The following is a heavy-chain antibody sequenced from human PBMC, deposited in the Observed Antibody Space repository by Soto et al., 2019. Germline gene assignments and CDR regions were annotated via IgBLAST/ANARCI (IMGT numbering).Heavy chain of an antibody. J-gene: IGHJ4*02. V-gene: IGHV1-69*13. CDR3: ASGVDTAMVYFAH. CDR2: IIPIFGTA. D-gene: IGHD5-18*01. Sequence: SVKVSCKASGGTFSSYAISWVRQAPVQGLEWMGGIIPIFGTANYAQKFQGRVTITADESTSTAYMELRSLRSQDTAVYYCASGVDTAMVYFAHRGQGTLVTVSS. CDR1: GGTFSSYA.